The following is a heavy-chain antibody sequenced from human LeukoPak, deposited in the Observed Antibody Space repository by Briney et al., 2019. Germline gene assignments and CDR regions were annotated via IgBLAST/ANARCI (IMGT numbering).Heavy chain of an antibody. Sequence: PGGSLRLSFAASGFTFSSYAMSWVRQAPGKGLGWVSSISGSGGSTYYADSVKGRFTISRDNSKNTLYLQMNSLRAEDTGVYYCAKGYYDSSGCYFDYWGQGTLVTVSS. D-gene: IGHD3-22*01. J-gene: IGHJ4*02. V-gene: IGHV3-23*01. CDR2: ISGSGGST. CDR3: AKGYYDSSGCYFDY. CDR1: GFTFSSYA.